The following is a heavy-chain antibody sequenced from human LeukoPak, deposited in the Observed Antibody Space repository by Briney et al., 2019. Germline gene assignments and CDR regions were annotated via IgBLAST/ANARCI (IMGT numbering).Heavy chain of an antibody. J-gene: IGHJ4*02. CDR2: ISGSGGST. CDR3: AKAKYSSGWDAELDY. D-gene: IGHD6-19*01. CDR1: GFTFSSYA. Sequence: PGGSLRLSCAASGFTFSSYAMSWVRQAPGKGLEWVSAISGSGGSTYYADSVKGRFTISRDNSKNTLYPQMNSLRAEDTAVYYCAKAKYSSGWDAELDYWGQGTLVTVSS. V-gene: IGHV3-23*01.